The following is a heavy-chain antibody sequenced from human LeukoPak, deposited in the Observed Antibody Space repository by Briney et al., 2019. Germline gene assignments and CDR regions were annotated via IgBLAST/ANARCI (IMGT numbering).Heavy chain of an antibody. J-gene: IGHJ4*02. D-gene: IGHD5-18*01. Sequence: GGSLRLSCAASGFTLSSYDMHWVRQVTGKGLEWVSAIGVAGDTYYPGSVKGRFIITRENAKNSLYLQMNSLRAEDTAVYYCASALPRIQLWQGNYWGQGTLVTVSS. CDR3: ASALPRIQLWQGNY. CDR1: GFTLSSYD. CDR2: IGVAGDT. V-gene: IGHV3-13*01.